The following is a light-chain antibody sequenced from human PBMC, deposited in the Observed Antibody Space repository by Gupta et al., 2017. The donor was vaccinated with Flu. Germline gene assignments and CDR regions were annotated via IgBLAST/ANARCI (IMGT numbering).Light chain of an antibody. CDR3: QQYGSSPVT. J-gene: IGKJ5*01. V-gene: IGKV3-20*01. CDR1: QSVSSSY. CDR2: GAS. Sequence: EIVLTQSPGTLSLSPGERATISCRASQSVSSSYLAGYQQKPGQAPRPLIYGASSRATGIPDRFSGSGSGTDFTLPISRLEPEDFEVYYCQQYGSSPVTFGQGTRLEIK.